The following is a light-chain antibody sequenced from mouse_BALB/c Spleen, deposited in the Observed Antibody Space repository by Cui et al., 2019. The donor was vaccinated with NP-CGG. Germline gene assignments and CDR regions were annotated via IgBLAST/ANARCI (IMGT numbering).Light chain of an antibody. CDR3: ALWYSNHWV. V-gene: IGLV1*01. Sequence: QAVVTQESAITTSPGETVTHTCRSSTGAVTTSNYANWVQEKPDHLFTGLIGGTHNRAPGVPARFSGSLIGDKAALTITGAQTEDEAIYFCALWYSNHWVFGGGTKLTVL. CDR2: GTH. J-gene: IGLJ1*01. CDR1: TGAVTTSNY.